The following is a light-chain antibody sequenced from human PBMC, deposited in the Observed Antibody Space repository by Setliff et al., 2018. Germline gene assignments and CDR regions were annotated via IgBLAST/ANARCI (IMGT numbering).Light chain of an antibody. CDR2: DVI. Sequence: QSALAQPASVSGSPGQSITISCTGTSSDIGGYNYVSWYQQHPGKAPKLMIYDVINRPSGISHRFSGSKSGNTASLTISGLQPEDEADYYCASYTATSTPYAFGTGTKVTVL. CDR3: ASYTATSTPYA. V-gene: IGLV2-14*03. CDR1: SSDIGGYNY. J-gene: IGLJ1*01.